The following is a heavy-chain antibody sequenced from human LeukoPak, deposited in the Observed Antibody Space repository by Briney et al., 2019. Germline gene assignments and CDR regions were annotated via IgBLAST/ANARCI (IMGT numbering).Heavy chain of an antibody. J-gene: IGHJ5*02. CDR1: GFTFSSYG. Sequence: GGSLRLSCAASGFTFSSYGMHWVRQAPGKGLEWGAFIRYDGSNKYYADSVKGRFTMSRDNSKNTLYLQMNSLRAEDTAVYYCAKEYYDFWSGPFGWFDPWGQGTLVTVSS. CDR2: IRYDGSNK. CDR3: AKEYYDFWSGPFGWFDP. D-gene: IGHD3-3*01. V-gene: IGHV3-30*02.